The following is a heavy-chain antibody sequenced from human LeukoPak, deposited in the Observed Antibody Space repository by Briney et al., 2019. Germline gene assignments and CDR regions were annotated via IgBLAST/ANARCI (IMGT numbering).Heavy chain of an antibody. J-gene: IGHJ4*02. CDR1: GFTVSSNY. Sequence: GGSLRLSCAASGFTVSSNYMSWVRQAPGKGLEWVSVIYSGGSTYYADSAKGRLTISRDNSKNTLYLEMNSLRAEDTAVYYCAACYDSSGYYDYWGQGTLVTVSS. V-gene: IGHV3-53*01. CDR2: IYSGGST. CDR3: AACYDSSGYYDY. D-gene: IGHD3-22*01.